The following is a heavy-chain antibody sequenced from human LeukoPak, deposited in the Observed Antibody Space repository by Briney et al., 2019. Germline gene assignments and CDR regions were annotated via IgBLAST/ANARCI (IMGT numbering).Heavy chain of an antibody. CDR1: GGSFSGYY. CDR2: VNHSGST. Sequence: SETLSLTCAVYGGSFSGYYWSWIRQPPGKGLEWIGEVNHSGSTNYNPSLRSRVTLSVDTPKNQFSLKLSSVTAADTAVCYCAXXXNYGPAYWGQGTLVTVSS. V-gene: IGHV4-34*01. J-gene: IGHJ4*02. CDR3: AXXXNYGPAY. D-gene: IGHD3-10*01.